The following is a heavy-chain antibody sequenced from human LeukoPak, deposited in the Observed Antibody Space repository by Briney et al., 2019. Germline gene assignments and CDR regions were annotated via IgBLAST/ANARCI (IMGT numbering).Heavy chain of an antibody. CDR2: MNPNSGNT. V-gene: IGHV1-8*01. D-gene: IGHD3-10*01. J-gene: IGHJ4*02. Sequence: ASVKVSCKASGYTFTSYDINWVRQATGQGLEWMGWMNPNSGNTGYAQKFQGRVTMTRNTSISTAYMELSSLRSEDTAVYYCARRAVLLWFGEQNYFDYWGQGTLVTVSS. CDR3: ARRAVLLWFGEQNYFDY. CDR1: GYTFTSYD.